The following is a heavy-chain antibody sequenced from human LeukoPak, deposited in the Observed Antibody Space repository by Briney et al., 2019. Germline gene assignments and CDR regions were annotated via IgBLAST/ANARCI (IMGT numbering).Heavy chain of an antibody. Sequence: GGSLRLSCAASGFTFSTYAMSWVRQAPGKGLEWVSSISGSGAGKFYAAPVKGRFTTSRDNSKNTLYVQMKSLRAEGTAVYYCAKAAYGDYVGALDIWGQGTMVIVSS. CDR2: ISGSGAGK. V-gene: IGHV3-23*01. CDR1: GFTFSTYA. D-gene: IGHD4-17*01. J-gene: IGHJ3*02. CDR3: AKAAYGDYVGALDI.